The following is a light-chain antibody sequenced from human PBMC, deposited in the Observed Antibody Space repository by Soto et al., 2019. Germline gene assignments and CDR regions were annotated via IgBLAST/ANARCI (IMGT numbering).Light chain of an antibody. J-gene: IGKJ1*01. CDR3: QQSDITPWT. CDR2: AVS. Sequence: DIQMTQSPSSLSASVGDRVTIPCRAGQNINTNLNWFQQKPGKAPKVLFYAVSSLQTGVPSRFSGSGSGTDFTLTISSLQPEDFGTYYCQQSDITPWTFGQGTTVEI. V-gene: IGKV1-39*01. CDR1: QNINTN.